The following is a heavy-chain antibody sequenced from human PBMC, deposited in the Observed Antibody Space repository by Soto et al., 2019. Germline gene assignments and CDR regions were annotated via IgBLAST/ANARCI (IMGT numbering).Heavy chain of an antibody. V-gene: IGHV3-23*01. D-gene: IGHD4-17*01. CDR2: ITSSGGRT. Sequence: EVHLLESGGGLVQPGGSLRLSCTASRFTFSSYAMTWVRQAPGRGLEGVSGITSSGGRTYYADSVKGRFTISSDNSKSTLYLQMYSLIAQDTAVYYCAKDTRYADYVRWFDSWGQGTLVIVSS. J-gene: IGHJ5*01. CDR3: AKDTRYADYVRWFDS. CDR1: RFTFSSYA.